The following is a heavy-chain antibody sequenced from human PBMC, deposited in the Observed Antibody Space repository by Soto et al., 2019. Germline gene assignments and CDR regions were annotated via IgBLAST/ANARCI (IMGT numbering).Heavy chain of an antibody. V-gene: IGHV3-21*01. J-gene: IGHJ4*02. CDR1: GFTFSSYS. Sequence: GGSLRLSCAASGFTFSSYSMNWVRQAPGKGLERVSSISSSSSYIYYADSVKGRFTISRDNAKNSLYLQTNSLRAEDTAVYYCARDLGLGVVVVATYFDYWGQGTLVTVSS. CDR3: ARDLGLGVVVVATYFDY. D-gene: IGHD2-15*01. CDR2: ISSSSSYI.